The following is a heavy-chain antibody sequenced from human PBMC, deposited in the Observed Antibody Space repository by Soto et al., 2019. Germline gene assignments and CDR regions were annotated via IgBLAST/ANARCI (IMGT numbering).Heavy chain of an antibody. V-gene: IGHV5-51*01. Sequence: PGESLKISCKGSGYSFASYWIGRVRQMPGKGLEWMGIIYPGDSDTKYSPSFQGQVTMPVDKSISTAYLQWSSLKASDTAMYYCARHRYNRRPTDNDMDVWGQGTRVTFSS. CDR2: IYPGDSDT. CDR3: ARHRYNRRPTDNDMDV. D-gene: IGHD1-1*01. CDR1: GYSFASYW. J-gene: IGHJ6*02.